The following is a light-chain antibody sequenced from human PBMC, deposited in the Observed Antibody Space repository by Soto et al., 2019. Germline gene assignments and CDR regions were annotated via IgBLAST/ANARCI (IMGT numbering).Light chain of an antibody. V-gene: IGKV1-39*01. CDR3: QQSYSFPRT. CDR1: QSISSY. CDR2: AAS. J-gene: IGKJ1*01. Sequence: DIQMTQSPSSLSASIGDRVTITCRASQSISSYLSWYRQKPGTAPKLLIYAASSLQSGVPSRFSGSGSGTEFTLTISSLQQEDFATYYCQQSYSFPRTFGQVTKVEI.